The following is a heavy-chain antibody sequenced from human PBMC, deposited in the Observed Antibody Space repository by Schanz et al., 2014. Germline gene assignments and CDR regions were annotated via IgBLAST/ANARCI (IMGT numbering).Heavy chain of an antibody. V-gene: IGHV3-7*02. CDR3: VSQTGNPNY. CDR2: IKHDGSVK. CDR1: GFTFSTSA. Sequence: EVQLVESGGGLVQPGGSLRLSCAASGFTFSTSAMSWVRQAPGKGPEWVANIKHDGSVKDYVDSVEGRFTISRDNAKRSLFLQMNSLRVEDTAVYFCVSQTGNPNYWGQGTLVTVSS. J-gene: IGHJ4*02.